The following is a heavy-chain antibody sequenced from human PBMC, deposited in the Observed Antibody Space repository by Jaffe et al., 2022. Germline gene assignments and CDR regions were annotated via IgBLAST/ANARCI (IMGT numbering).Heavy chain of an antibody. CDR3: TRDLPYYDILTGYYGNSPYYFDY. D-gene: IGHD3-9*01. J-gene: IGHJ4*02. CDR2: IRSKAYGGTT. CDR1: GFTFGDYA. Sequence: EVQLVESGGGLVQPGRSLRLSCTASGFTFGDYAMSWVRQAPGKGLEWVGFIRSKAYGGTTEYAASVKGRFTISRDDSKSIAYLQMNSLKTEDTAVYYCTRDLPYYDILTGYYGNSPYYFDYWGQGTLVTVSS. V-gene: IGHV3-49*04.